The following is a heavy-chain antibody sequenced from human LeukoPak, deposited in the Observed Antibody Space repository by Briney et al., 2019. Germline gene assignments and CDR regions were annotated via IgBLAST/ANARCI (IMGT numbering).Heavy chain of an antibody. CDR2: IYYSGST. V-gene: IGHV4-59*05. CDR3: AVTMIVAEEYYFDY. D-gene: IGHD3-22*01. Sequence: PSETLSLTCTVSGGSISSYYWSWIRQPAGKGLEWIGRIYYSGSTYYNPSLKSRVTISVDTSKNQFSLKLSSVTAADTAVYYCAVTMIVAEEYYFDYWGQGTLVTVSS. CDR1: GGSISSYY. J-gene: IGHJ4*02.